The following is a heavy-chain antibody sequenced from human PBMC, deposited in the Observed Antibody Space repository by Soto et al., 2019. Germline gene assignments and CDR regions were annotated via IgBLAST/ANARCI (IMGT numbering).Heavy chain of an antibody. J-gene: IGHJ4*02. CDR1: GFTFTTYA. Sequence: EVQLLESGGGLVQPGGSLRLSCAASGFTFTTYAMSWVRQAPGKGLEWVSSVTNSGRSTYYADSVRGRFTISRDNSKNTLDLKMTSLRAEDTAVYYCAKRGAINSGWVGDFDNWGQGTLVTVSS. V-gene: IGHV3-23*01. D-gene: IGHD6-19*01. CDR2: VTNSGRST. CDR3: AKRGAINSGWVGDFDN.